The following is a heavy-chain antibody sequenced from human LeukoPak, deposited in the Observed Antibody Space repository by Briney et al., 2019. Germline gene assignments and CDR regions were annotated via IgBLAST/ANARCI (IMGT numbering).Heavy chain of an antibody. CDR2: IIPIFGTA. V-gene: IGHV1-69*01. Sequence: SVKVSCKASGGTFSSYAISWVRQAPGQGLEWMGGIIPIFGTANYAQKFQGRVTITSDESTRTVYMELSSLRPEDSAVYYCAGFFYDNSGDAFDLWGQGTMVTVSS. CDR3: AGFFYDNSGDAFDL. CDR1: GGTFSSYA. D-gene: IGHD3-22*01. J-gene: IGHJ3*01.